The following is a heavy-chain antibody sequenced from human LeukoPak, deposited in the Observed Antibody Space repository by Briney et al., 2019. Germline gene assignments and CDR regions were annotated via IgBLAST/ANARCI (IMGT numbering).Heavy chain of an antibody. J-gene: IGHJ4*02. D-gene: IGHD3-22*01. CDR2: ISAYNGDP. CDR3: AREPPVVVITAGFDY. Sequence: ASVKVSCKTYGYTFNSFGVNWVRQAPGQGLEWIGWISAYNGDPKYAQKFHGRVTMTKDTSTSTAYMELRSLRSDDTAVYYCAREPPVVVITAGFDYWGQGTLVTVSS. V-gene: IGHV1-18*01. CDR1: GYTFNSFG.